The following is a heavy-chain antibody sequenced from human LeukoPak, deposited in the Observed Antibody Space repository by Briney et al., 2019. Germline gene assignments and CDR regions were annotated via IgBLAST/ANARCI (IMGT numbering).Heavy chain of an antibody. CDR2: IYHSGST. V-gene: IGHV4-4*02. J-gene: IGHJ6*02. Sequence: PGGSLRLSCAASGFTFSIYAMSWVRQAPGKGLEWIGEIYHSGSTNYNPSLKGRVSISVDKSKNQFSLKLTSATAADTAVYYCARDRDGMGVWGQGTTVTVSS. D-gene: IGHD3-10*01. CDR1: GFTFSIYAM. CDR3: ARDRDGMGV.